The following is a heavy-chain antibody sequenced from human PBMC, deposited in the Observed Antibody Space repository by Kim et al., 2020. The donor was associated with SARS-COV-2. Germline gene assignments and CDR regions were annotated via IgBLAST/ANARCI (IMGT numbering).Heavy chain of an antibody. CDR2: INPNSGGT. J-gene: IGHJ6*03. CDR3: ARLDCSSTSCQFLDYYYYMDV. Sequence: ASVKVSCKASGYTFTGYYMHWVRQAPGQGLEWMGWINPNSGGTNYAQKFQGRVTMTRDTSISTAYMELSRLRSDDTAVYYCARLDCSSTSCQFLDYYYYMDVWGKGTTVTVSS. V-gene: IGHV1-2*02. CDR1: GYTFTGYY. D-gene: IGHD2-2*01.